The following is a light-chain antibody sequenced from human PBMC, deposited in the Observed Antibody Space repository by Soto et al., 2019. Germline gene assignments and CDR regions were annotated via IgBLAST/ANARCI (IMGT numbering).Light chain of an antibody. CDR1: KSVSNNY. CDR3: QQYGSSPPYT. J-gene: IGKJ2*01. V-gene: IGKV3-20*01. CDR2: GSS. Sequence: EVVLTQSPGTLSLSPGERATLSCRASKSVSNNYFAWYQQKPGQAPRLLIFGSSDRATGIPDRFSGSGSGTDFTLTISRLELEAFAVYYCQQYGSSPPYTFGQGTKLEIK.